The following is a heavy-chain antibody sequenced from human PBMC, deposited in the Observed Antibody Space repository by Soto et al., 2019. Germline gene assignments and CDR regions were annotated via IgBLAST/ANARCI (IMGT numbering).Heavy chain of an antibody. CDR2: INTDGTTT. Sequence: GVSLRLFCAASGFSFSSSWMHCIRQASWKGLVWVSRINTDGTTTTYADSVKGRFTISRDNAKNTVYLQMNSLRAEDTAVYYCARFGNYYETSGFLYSGLGILVTVSS. V-gene: IGHV3-74*01. CDR3: ARFGNYYETSGFLY. J-gene: IGHJ4*02. CDR1: GFSFSSSW. D-gene: IGHD3-22*01.